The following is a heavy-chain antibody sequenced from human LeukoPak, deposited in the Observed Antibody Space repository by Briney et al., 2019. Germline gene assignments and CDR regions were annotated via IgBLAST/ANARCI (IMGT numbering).Heavy chain of an antibody. CDR3: ATLSLGGTVGDY. J-gene: IGHJ4*02. V-gene: IGHV4-39*01. CDR1: GGSFSTYY. Sequence: PSETLSLTCAVYGGSFSTYYWSWIRQPPGKGLEWIGSTYYSESPYYNPSLKSRVTISVDTSKNQFSLRLSSVTAADTAVYYCATLSLGGTVGDYWGQGTLVIVSS. CDR2: TYYSESP. D-gene: IGHD1-26*01.